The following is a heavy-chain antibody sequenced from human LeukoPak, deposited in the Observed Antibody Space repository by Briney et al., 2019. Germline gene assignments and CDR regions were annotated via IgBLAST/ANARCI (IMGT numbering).Heavy chain of an antibody. D-gene: IGHD6-13*01. Sequence: SETLSLTCAVSGGSISSSNWWSWVRQPPGKGLEWIGEIYHSGSTNYNPSLKSRVTISVDKSKNQFSLKLSSVTAADTAVYYCARVPIASSSWYVEYYYGMDVWGQGTTVTVSS. CDR3: ARVPIASSSWYVEYYYGMDV. J-gene: IGHJ6*02. CDR2: IYHSGST. CDR1: GGSISSSNW. V-gene: IGHV4-4*02.